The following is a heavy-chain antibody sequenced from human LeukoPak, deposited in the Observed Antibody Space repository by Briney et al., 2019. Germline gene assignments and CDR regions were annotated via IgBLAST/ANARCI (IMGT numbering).Heavy chain of an antibody. CDR3: ARLNEWLRFHFDY. D-gene: IGHD5-12*01. J-gene: IGHJ4*02. V-gene: IGHV4-59*08. Sequence: SETLSLTCTVSGGSISSHYWSWIRQPPGKGLEWIGYIYYSGSTNYNPSLKSRVTISVDTSKNQFSLKLSSVTAADTAVYYCARLNEWLRFHFDYWGQGTLVTVSS. CDR1: GGSISSHY. CDR2: IYYSGST.